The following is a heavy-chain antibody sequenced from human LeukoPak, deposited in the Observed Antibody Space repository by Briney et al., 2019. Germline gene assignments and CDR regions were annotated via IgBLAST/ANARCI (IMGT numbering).Heavy chain of an antibody. V-gene: IGHV4-34*01. Sequence: PSETLSLTCAVYGGSFSGYYWSWIRQPPGKGLEWIGEINHSGSTNYNPSLKSRVTISVGTSKNQFSLKLSSVTAADTAVYYCARGAMVRGVRPPSNWFDPWGQGTLVTVSS. D-gene: IGHD3-10*01. CDR1: GGSFSGYY. J-gene: IGHJ5*02. CDR2: INHSGST. CDR3: ARGAMVRGVRPPSNWFDP.